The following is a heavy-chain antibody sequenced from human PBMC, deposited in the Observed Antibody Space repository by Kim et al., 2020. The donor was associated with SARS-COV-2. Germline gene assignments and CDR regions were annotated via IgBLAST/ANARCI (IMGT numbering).Heavy chain of an antibody. CDR1: GGSFIGYY. CDR3: ARGLGITMVRGVPSGDY. V-gene: IGHV4-34*01. D-gene: IGHD3-10*01. J-gene: IGHJ4*02. Sequence: SETLSLTCAVYGGSFIGYYWSWIRQPPGKGLEWIGEINHNGSTNYNPSLKSRVTISVDTSKNQFSLKLSSVTAADTAVYYCARGLGITMVRGVPSGDYWGQGTLVTVSS. CDR2: INHNGST.